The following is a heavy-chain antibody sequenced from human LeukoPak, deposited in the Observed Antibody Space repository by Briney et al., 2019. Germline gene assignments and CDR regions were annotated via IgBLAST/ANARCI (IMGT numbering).Heavy chain of an antibody. CDR2: INSDGSST. J-gene: IGHJ4*02. CDR3: ASHGWNLYYFDY. D-gene: IGHD1-1*01. Sequence: GGSLRLSCAASGFTFSSHWMHWVRQAPGKGLVWVSRINSDGSSTSYADSVKGRFTISRDNAKNTLYLQMNSLRAEDTAVYYCASHGWNLYYFDYWGQGTLVTVSS. V-gene: IGHV3-74*01. CDR1: GFTFSSHW.